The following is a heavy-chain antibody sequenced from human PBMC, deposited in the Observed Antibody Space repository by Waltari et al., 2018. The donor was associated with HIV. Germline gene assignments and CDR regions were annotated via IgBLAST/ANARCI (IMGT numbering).Heavy chain of an antibody. CDR1: GYTFTAYY. J-gene: IGHJ4*02. CDR3: ALRGLKVESSAYGPDY. Sequence: QVHLVQSGAEVKKPGASVKVSCKASGYTFTAYYMHWVRQAPGQGLEWMGWIHPNSGDTKYAQKFQGRVTMTRDTSISTAYMELSGLRSDDAALYYCALRGLKVESSAYGPDYWGQGSRVTVSS. D-gene: IGHD3-22*01. CDR2: IHPNSGDT. V-gene: IGHV1-2*02.